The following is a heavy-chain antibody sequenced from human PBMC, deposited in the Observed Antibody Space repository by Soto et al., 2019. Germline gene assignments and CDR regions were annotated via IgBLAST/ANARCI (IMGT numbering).Heavy chain of an antibody. J-gene: IGHJ4*02. D-gene: IGHD6-6*01. CDR3: DRGGYSSSSFDY. Sequence: PGGSLRLSCAASGFTFSDHYMDWVRQAPGKGLEWVGRTRNKANSYTTEYAAFVKGRFTISRDDSKNSLYLQMNSLKTEDTAVYYCDRGGYSSSSFDYWGQGTPVTVSS. CDR1: GFTFSDHY. V-gene: IGHV3-72*01. CDR2: TRNKANSYTT.